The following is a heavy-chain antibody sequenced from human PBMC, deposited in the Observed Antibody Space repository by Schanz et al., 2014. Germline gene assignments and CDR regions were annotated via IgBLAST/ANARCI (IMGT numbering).Heavy chain of an antibody. J-gene: IGHJ6*02. Sequence: VQLVESGGGVVLPGGSLGLSCAASGFTFRNYAMSWVLQAPGKVLEWVTGFIVDSGNTYYAGSVKGRFSICRDYSKNTLYLQMNSLRSDDTAVFYCAKGMGYCSGGTCYDYYYYGLDVWGQGTTVTVSS. D-gene: IGHD2-15*01. CDR1: GFTFRNYA. V-gene: IGHV3-23*04. CDR2: FIVDSGNT. CDR3: AKGMGYCSGGTCYDYYYYGLDV.